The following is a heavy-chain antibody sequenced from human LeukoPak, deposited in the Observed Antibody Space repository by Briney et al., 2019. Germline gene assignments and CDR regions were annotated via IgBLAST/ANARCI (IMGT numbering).Heavy chain of an antibody. V-gene: IGHV4-39*01. CDR2: IYYSGSN. CDR1: GGSISSSSYY. J-gene: IGHJ4*02. Sequence: SETLSLTCTVSGGSISSSSYYWGWIRQPPGKGLEWIGSIYYSGSNYYNPSLKSRVTISVDTSKNQFSLKLSSVTAADTAVYYCARHFDSSGYYGESPNGDYWGQGTLVTVSS. D-gene: IGHD3-22*01. CDR3: ARHFDSSGYYGESPNGDY.